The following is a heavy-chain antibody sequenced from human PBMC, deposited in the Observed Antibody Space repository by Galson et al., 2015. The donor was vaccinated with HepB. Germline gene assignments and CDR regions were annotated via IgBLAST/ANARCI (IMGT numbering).Heavy chain of an antibody. D-gene: IGHD6-19*01. CDR3: AKSWGRGYSSGWYSPDFDY. J-gene: IGHJ4*02. CDR1: GFTFSSYA. V-gene: IGHV3-23*01. Sequence: SLRLSCAASGFTFSSYAMSWVRQAPGKGLEWVSAISGSGGSTYYADSVKGRFTISRDNPKNTLYLRMNSLRAEDTAVYYCAKSWGRGYSSGWYSPDFDYWGQGTLVTVSS. CDR2: ISGSGGST.